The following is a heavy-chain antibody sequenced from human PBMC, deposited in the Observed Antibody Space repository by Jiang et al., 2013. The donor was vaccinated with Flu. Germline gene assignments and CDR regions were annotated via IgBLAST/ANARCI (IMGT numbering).Heavy chain of an antibody. CDR3: ARDFVGISSSWYYYYGMDV. V-gene: IGHV1-18*04. CDR1: GYTFTSYG. J-gene: IGHJ6*02. Sequence: GAEVKKPGASVKVSCKASGYTFTSYGISWVRQALGQGLEWMGWISAYNGNTNYAQKLQGRVTMTTDTSTSTAYMELRSLRSDDTAVYYCARDFVGISSSWYYYYGMDVWGQGTTVTVSS. CDR2: ISAYNGNT. D-gene: IGHD6-13*01.